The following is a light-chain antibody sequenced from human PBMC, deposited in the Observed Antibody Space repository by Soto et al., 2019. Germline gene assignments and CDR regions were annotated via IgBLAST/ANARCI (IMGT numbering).Light chain of an antibody. CDR3: QQYGSSGFT. CDR2: GAS. J-gene: IGKJ3*01. Sequence: EIVLTQSPATLSLSPGERATLSCRASRTVGSYLAWFRQTPGQAPRLLIYGASSRATGIPDRFSGSGSGTDFTLTISRLEPEDFAVYYCQQYGSSGFTFGPGTKVDIK. V-gene: IGKV3-20*01. CDR1: RTVGSY.